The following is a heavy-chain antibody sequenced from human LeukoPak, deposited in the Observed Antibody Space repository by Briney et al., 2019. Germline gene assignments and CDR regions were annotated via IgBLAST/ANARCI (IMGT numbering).Heavy chain of an antibody. CDR1: GYGFTSYW. D-gene: IGHD6-6*01. CDR2: IYPGDSDT. Sequence: GESLKISCKGSGYGFTSYWVGWVRQMPGKGLEWMGIIYPGDSDTRYSPSFQGQVTISADKSISTAYLQWSSLKASDTAMYYCALYRGHIAPRPKKYLSYGMDVWGQGTTVTVSS. CDR3: ALYRGHIAPRPKKYLSYGMDV. V-gene: IGHV5-51*01. J-gene: IGHJ6*02.